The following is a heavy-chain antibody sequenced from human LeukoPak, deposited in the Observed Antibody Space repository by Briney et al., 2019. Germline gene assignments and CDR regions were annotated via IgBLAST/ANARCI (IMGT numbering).Heavy chain of an antibody. CDR1: GFTFSNYA. V-gene: IGHV3-23*01. J-gene: IGHJ4*02. Sequence: GGSLRLSCAASGFTFSNYAMSWVRQAPGKGLEWVSAISASSGTTYYADSVKGRFTISRGNAKNSLYLQMNSLRDEDTAVYYCARGRGATFWSGYYSALNFDYWGQGTLVTVSS. D-gene: IGHD3-3*01. CDR3: ARGRGATFWSGYYSALNFDY. CDR2: ISASSGTT.